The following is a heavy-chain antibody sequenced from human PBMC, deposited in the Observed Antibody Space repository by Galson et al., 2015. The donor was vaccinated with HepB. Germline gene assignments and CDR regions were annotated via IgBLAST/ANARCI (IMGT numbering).Heavy chain of an antibody. Sequence: SLRLSCAASGFTFSNYGFHWVRQAPGKGLEWVALIWANGNKKIYTDSVKGRITISRDNSRNIVSLEMDNLGAGDAAIYYCAREMLIAAPAAFDYWGRGALVSVSS. D-gene: IGHD2-8*01. CDR1: GFTFSNYG. CDR3: AREMLIAAPAAFDY. CDR2: IWANGNKK. J-gene: IGHJ4*02. V-gene: IGHV3-33*01.